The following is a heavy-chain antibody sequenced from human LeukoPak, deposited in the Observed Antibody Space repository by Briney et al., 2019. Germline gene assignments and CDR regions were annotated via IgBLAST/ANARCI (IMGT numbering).Heavy chain of an antibody. D-gene: IGHD6-19*01. Sequence: GGSLRPSCAASGFTSSSQNMNWARQAPGRGLEWVAYISTSGDSTKYADSVEGRFTISRDNAENSLYLLMNSLRVEDTAVYYCVKNGWLDYWGQGILVTVSS. CDR3: VKNGWLDY. CDR2: ISTSGDST. V-gene: IGHV3-21*06. CDR1: GFTSSSQN. J-gene: IGHJ4*02.